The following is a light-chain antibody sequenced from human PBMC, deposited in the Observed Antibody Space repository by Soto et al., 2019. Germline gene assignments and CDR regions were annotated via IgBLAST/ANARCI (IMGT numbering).Light chain of an antibody. Sequence: EIVLTQSPGTLSLSPGERATLSCWARQSISSRYSACFHQKPGQAPGLLFYGASRRATGIPDRFCGSGSGTDFTLSISRLEPGDFAVYFCQQYDILPITFGRGTRLEI. CDR2: GAS. V-gene: IGKV3-20*01. J-gene: IGKJ5*01. CDR3: QQYDILPIT. CDR1: QSISSRY.